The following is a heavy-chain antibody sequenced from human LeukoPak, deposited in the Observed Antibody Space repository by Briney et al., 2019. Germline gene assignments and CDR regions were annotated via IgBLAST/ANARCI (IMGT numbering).Heavy chain of an antibody. J-gene: IGHJ4*02. V-gene: IGHV3-7*03. CDR3: ARQWIQPWPLDY. D-gene: IGHD5-18*01. Sequence: PGGSLRLSCVASGFTFSSYWMSWVRQAPGKGLEWVANIKQDGSEKYYVDSVKGRFTISRDNANNSLYLQMNSLRAEDTAVYYCARQWIQPWPLDYWGQGTLVTVSS. CDR2: IKQDGSEK. CDR1: GFTFSSYW.